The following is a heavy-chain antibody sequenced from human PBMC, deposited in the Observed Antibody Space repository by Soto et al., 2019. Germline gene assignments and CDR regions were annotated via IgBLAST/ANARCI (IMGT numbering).Heavy chain of an antibody. V-gene: IGHV4-34*01. CDR2: SIIGST. J-gene: IGHJ5*02. CDR3: ASAKPYCSSTSCYSSWFDP. CDR1: VGPSVVTT. Sequence: SETLSSPALSMVGPSVVTTGAGSASPQGRGWSGLGKSIIGSTNYNPSLKSRVTISVDTSKNQFSLKLSSVTAADTAVYYCASAKPYCSSTSCYSSWFDPWGQGTLVTVSS. D-gene: IGHD2-2*01.